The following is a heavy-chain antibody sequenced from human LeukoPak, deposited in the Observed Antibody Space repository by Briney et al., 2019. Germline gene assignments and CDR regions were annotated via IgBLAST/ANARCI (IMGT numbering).Heavy chain of an antibody. D-gene: IGHD2-15*01. V-gene: IGHV1-69*04. CDR3: ARDRRGVVVVAATPDGWFDP. CDR2: IIPILGIA. J-gene: IGHJ5*02. Sequence: SVKVSCKASGGTFSSYTISWVRRAPGQGLEWMGRIIPILGIANYAQKFQGRVTITADKSTSTAYMELSSLRSEDTAVYYCARDRRGVVVVAATPDGWFDPWGQGTLVTVSS. CDR1: GGTFSSYT.